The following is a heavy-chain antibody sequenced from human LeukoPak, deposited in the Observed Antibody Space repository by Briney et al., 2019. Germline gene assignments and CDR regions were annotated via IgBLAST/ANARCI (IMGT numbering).Heavy chain of an antibody. J-gene: IGHJ4*02. CDR1: GFTFSSYS. CDR2: ISSSSSYI. V-gene: IGHV3-21*01. CDR3: ARVWQDHSNTDY. Sequence: PGGSLRLSCAASGFTFSSYSMNWVRQAPGKGLEWVSSISSSSSYIYYADSVKGRFAISRDNAESSLYLQMNSLTAEDTAIYYCARVWQDHSNTDYWGQGTLVTVSS. D-gene: IGHD4-11*01.